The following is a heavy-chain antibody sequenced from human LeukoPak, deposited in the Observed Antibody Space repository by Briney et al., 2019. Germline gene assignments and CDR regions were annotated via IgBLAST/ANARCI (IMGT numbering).Heavy chain of an antibody. D-gene: IGHD6-6*01. Sequence: GGSLRLSCAASGFTFSSYGMNWVRQAPGKGLEWVSSISSSSSYIYYADSVKGRFTISRDNAKNSLYLQMSSLRAEDTAVYYCARTKYSSSVLFDPWGQGTLVTVSS. J-gene: IGHJ5*02. V-gene: IGHV3-21*01. CDR2: ISSSSSYI. CDR3: ARTKYSSSVLFDP. CDR1: GFTFSSYG.